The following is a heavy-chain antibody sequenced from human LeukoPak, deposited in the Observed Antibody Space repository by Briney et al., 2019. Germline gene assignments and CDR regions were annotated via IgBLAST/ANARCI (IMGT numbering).Heavy chain of an antibody. D-gene: IGHD2-15*01. Sequence: PGASLRLSCAASGFTFSSYAMSWVRQAPGKGLEWVANIKQDGSEKYYVDSVKGRFTISRDNAKNSLYLQMNSLRAEDTAVYYCARDLRTPLAAPIYFDYWGQGTLVTVSS. V-gene: IGHV3-7*01. CDR1: GFTFSSYA. CDR3: ARDLRTPLAAPIYFDY. J-gene: IGHJ4*02. CDR2: IKQDGSEK.